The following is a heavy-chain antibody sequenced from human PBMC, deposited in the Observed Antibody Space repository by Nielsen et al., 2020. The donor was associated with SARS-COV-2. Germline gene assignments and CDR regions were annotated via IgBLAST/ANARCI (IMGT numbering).Heavy chain of an antibody. CDR1: GGSISSGGYY. J-gene: IGHJ5*02. V-gene: IGHV4-31*03. D-gene: IGHD3-10*01. CDR3: ARSGLRGVRGAYNWFDP. Sequence: LSLTCTVSGGSISSGGYYWSWLRQHPGKGLEWIGYIYYSGSTYYNPSLKSRVTISVDTSKNQFSLKLSSVTAADTAVYYCARSGLRGVRGAYNWFDPWGQGTLVTVSS. CDR2: IYYSGST.